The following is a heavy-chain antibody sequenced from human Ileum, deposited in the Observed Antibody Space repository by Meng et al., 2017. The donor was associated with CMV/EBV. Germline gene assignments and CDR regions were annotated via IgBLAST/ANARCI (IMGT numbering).Heavy chain of an antibody. CDR1: GGSFSNYY. V-gene: IGHV4-34*01. CDR3: SRGADAYKSGRS. D-gene: IGHD5-24*01. Sequence: VQLRAGGAALLKPSETLSLACGVYGGSFSNYYWSWIRQSAGKGLEWIGEIHPSGSTYYNPSLNSRVTMSVDTSKNQFSLNLRSVTAADTAVYYCSRGADAYKSGRSWGQGTLVTVSS. CDR2: IHPSGST. J-gene: IGHJ5*02.